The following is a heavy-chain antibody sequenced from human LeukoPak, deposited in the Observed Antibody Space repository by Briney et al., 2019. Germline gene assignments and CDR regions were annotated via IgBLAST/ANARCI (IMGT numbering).Heavy chain of an antibody. Sequence: GGSLRLSCAASGFTFSSYWMTWVHQAPGKGLEWVANIKQDGSEKYYGDSVKGRFTISRDNAKNSLYLQMNSLRDEDTAIYYCARGSSSWSNWGQGTLVTVSS. CDR3: ARGSSSWSN. CDR2: IKQDGSEK. D-gene: IGHD6-13*01. J-gene: IGHJ4*02. V-gene: IGHV3-7*01. CDR1: GFTFSSYW.